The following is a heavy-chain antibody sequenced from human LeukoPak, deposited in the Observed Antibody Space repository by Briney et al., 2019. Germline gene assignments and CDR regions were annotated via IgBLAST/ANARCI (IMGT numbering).Heavy chain of an antibody. CDR3: AKGGLYSSSWYEDWFDH. Sequence: PGRSLRLSCAASGFTFDDYAMHWVRQAPGKGLEWVSGISWNSGSIGYADSVKGRFTISRDNAKNSPYLQMNSLRAEDMALYYCAKGGLYSSSWYEDWFDHWGQGTLVTVSS. CDR2: ISWNSGSI. D-gene: IGHD6-13*01. V-gene: IGHV3-9*03. CDR1: GFTFDDYA. J-gene: IGHJ5*02.